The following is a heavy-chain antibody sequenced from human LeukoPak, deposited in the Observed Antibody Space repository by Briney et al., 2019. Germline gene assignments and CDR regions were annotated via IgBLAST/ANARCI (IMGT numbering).Heavy chain of an antibody. CDR2: THPNSGGI. D-gene: IGHD3-22*01. V-gene: IGHV1-2*02. Sequence: ASVKVSCKASGYTFTAYNIHWVRQAPGQGLEWMGWTHPNSGGINYAQNFQGRVTMTRDTSISTAFMELSRLRSDDTAVYYCARAHTNYYDSSAYFDYWGQGALVTVSS. CDR1: GYTFTAYN. J-gene: IGHJ4*02. CDR3: ARAHTNYYDSSAYFDY.